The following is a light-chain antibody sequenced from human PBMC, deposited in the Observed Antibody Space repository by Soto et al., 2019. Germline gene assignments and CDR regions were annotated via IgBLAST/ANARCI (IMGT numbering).Light chain of an antibody. CDR1: SRDVGGYNY. V-gene: IGLV2-14*01. J-gene: IGLJ1*01. CDR3: SSYTSSSTLGLYV. CDR2: DVS. Sequence: QSVLTPPASVSGSPGQSITISCTGTSRDVGGYNYVSWYQQHPGKAPKLMIYDVSNRPSGVSNRFSGSKSGNTASLTISGLQAEDEADYYCSSYTSSSTLGLYVFGTGTKVTVL.